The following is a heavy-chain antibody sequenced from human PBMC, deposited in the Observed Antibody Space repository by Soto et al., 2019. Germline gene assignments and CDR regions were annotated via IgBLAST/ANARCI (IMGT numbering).Heavy chain of an antibody. CDR3: ARCFRGPQLVDY. CDR2: ISSSRSTI. V-gene: IGHV3-48*02. J-gene: IGHJ4*02. CDR1: GFTFSSYS. Sequence: GGSLGLSCAASGFTFSSYSMNWVRQAPGKGLEWVSYISSSRSTIYYADSEKGRFTITRANAKNSLYLQMNSLRDEATAAAYCARCFRGPQLVDYWGQGTLVTVSS. D-gene: IGHD6-6*01.